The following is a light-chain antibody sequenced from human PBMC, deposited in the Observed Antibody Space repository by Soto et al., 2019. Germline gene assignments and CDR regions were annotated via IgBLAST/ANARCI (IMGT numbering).Light chain of an antibody. CDR3: QQYNSYSLT. CDR1: QSISSW. CDR2: KAS. J-gene: IGKJ5*01. Sequence: DIQMTQSPSTLSASVGDRVTITCRASQSISSWLAWYQQKPGKAPTLLIYKASSLESGVPSRFSGSGSGTDFTLTISSLEPDDFATYYCQQYNSYSLTFGQGTRLEIK. V-gene: IGKV1-5*03.